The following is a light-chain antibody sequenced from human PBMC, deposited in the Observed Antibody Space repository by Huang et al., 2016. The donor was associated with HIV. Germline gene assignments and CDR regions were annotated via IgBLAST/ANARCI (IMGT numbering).Light chain of an antibody. CDR1: QGISTS. V-gene: IGKV1-NL1*01. CDR2: GAS. Sequence: DIQLTQSPSSLSASLGDRVTITWRASQGISTSLAWYQQKLGTAPTILVHGASRLESGVPSRFSGSGSGTDFSLTISTLQAEDFATYFCQQYYSTPTFGQGTRLEIK. J-gene: IGKJ5*01. CDR3: QQYYSTPT.